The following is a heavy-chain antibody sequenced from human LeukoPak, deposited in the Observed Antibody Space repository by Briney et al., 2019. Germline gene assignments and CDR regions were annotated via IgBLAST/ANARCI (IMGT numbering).Heavy chain of an antibody. CDR2: VYYSGST. V-gene: IGHV4-59*01. CDR1: GGSISTYY. J-gene: IGHJ4*02. D-gene: IGHD5-24*01. Sequence: SETLSLTCTVPGGSISTYYWSWIRQPPGKGLEWIGYVYYSGSTNYNPSLKSRVTISLDTSKNQFSLMLSSVTAADTAVYFCARGERRDGYTFGYWGQGTLVTVSS. CDR3: ARGERRDGYTFGY.